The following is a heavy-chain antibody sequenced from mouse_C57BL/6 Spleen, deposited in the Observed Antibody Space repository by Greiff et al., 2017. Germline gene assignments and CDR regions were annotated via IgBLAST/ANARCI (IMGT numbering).Heavy chain of an antibody. CDR3: VRHGLLRGYAMDN. Sequence: DVQLVESGGGLVQPKGSLTLSCAASGFSFNTYAMNWVRQAPGKGLEWVARIRSKSNNYATYYADSVKDRFTISRDDSESMLYLQMNNLKTEDTAMYYCVRHGLLRGYAMDNWGQGTSVTVSS. V-gene: IGHV10-1*01. CDR2: IRSKSNNYAT. CDR1: GFSFNTYA. D-gene: IGHD2-12*01. J-gene: IGHJ4*01.